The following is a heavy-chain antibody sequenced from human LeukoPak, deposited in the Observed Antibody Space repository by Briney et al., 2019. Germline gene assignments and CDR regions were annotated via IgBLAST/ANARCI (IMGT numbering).Heavy chain of an antibody. CDR1: GGSISSNY. V-gene: IGHV4-59*01. D-gene: IGHD6-19*01. CDR3: ARVKRVAVAEYYYYYGLDV. CDR2: ISNRGST. J-gene: IGHJ6*02. Sequence: PSETLSLTCSVSGGSISSNYWSWIRQPPGKGLEWIGYISNRGSTNYNPSLESRVTIPVDTSKNQFSLKLRSVTAADTAVYYCARVKRVAVAEYYYYYGLDVWGQGTTVTVSS.